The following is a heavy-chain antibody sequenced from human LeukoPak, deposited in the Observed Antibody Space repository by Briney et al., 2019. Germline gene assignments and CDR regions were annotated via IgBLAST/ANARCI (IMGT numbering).Heavy chain of an antibody. Sequence: SETLSLTCTVSGGSVSSYYWSWIRQPPGKGLEWIGYIYNSENTKYNSSLESRVTISVDTSKNQFFLKLSSVTAADTAVYYCARFHSGPSGWYVLWYFDLWGRCTPVTVSS. V-gene: IGHV4-4*09. CDR2: IYNSENT. CDR1: GGSVSSYY. CDR3: ARFHSGPSGWYVLWYFDL. D-gene: IGHD6-19*01. J-gene: IGHJ2*01.